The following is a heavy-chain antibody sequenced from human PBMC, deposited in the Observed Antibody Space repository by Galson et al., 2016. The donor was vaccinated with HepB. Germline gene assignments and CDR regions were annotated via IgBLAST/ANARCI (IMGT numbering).Heavy chain of an antibody. CDR3: ARDLYSSSSGQEGMDI. J-gene: IGHJ6*02. V-gene: IGHV1-46*01. CDR2: INPSGTST. CDR1: GYTFTNYY. D-gene: IGHD6-6*01. Sequence: SVKVSCKASGYTFTNYYIHWVRQAPGQGLEWVGDINPSGTSTSYAQKFQGRVTASRDTSTSTVYMELSSLRSEDTAVYYCARDLYSSSSGQEGMDIWGQGTTVTVAS.